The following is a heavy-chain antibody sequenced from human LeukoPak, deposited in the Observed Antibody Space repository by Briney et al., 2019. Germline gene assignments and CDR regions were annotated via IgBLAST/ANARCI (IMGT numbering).Heavy chain of an antibody. D-gene: IGHD3-3*01. J-gene: IGHJ6*02. V-gene: IGHV3-30*18. CDR3: AKVDVDYDFWSGSYVYYGMDV. CDR2: ISYDGSNK. Sequence: GGSLRLSCAASGFTFSSYGMHWVRQAPGKGLEWVAVISYDGSNKYYADSVKGRFTISRDSSRTTLYLQMNSLREEDTAVYFCAKVDVDYDFWSGSYVYYGMDVWGQGTTVTVSS. CDR1: GFTFSSYG.